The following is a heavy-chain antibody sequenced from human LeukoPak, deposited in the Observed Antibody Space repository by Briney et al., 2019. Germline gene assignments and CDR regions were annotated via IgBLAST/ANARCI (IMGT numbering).Heavy chain of an antibody. CDR3: AREGNYYGSGSYAVYYYYYGMDV. CDR2: ISAYNGNT. J-gene: IGHJ6*02. CDR1: GYTFTSYG. V-gene: IGHV1-18*01. D-gene: IGHD3-10*01. Sequence: ASVKVSCKASGYTFTSYGISWVRQAPGQGLEWMGWISAYNGNTNYAQKLQGRVTMTTDTSTSTAYMELRSLRSDDTAVYYCAREGNYYGSGSYAVYYYYYGMDVWGQGTTVTVSS.